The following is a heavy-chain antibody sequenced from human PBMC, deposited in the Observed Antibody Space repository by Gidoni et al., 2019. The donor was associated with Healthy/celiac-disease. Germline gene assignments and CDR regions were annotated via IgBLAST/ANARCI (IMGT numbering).Heavy chain of an antibody. Sequence: QVQLVESGGGGVQPGRSLRLACAGSGFPCSSYGMHWVRQAPGRGLEWVAVISYDGSNQYYAASVKGRLTISRDNSKNTLYLQMNSLRAEDTAVYYCAKGFRYALGYWGQGTLVTVSS. CDR1: GFPCSSYG. J-gene: IGHJ4*02. V-gene: IGHV3-30*18. CDR3: AKGFRYALGY. D-gene: IGHD3-10*01. CDR2: ISYDGSNQ.